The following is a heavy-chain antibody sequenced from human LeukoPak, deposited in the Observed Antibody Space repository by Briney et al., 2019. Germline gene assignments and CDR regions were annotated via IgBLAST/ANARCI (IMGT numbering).Heavy chain of an antibody. J-gene: IGHJ3*02. D-gene: IGHD6-13*01. CDR3: AKAGRAAAEGVSAFDI. V-gene: IGHV3-7*01. CDR1: GFTINPYW. CDR2: MKDGSNT. Sequence: GGSLRLSCAASGFTINPYWMSWVRQAPGKGLEWVANMKDGSNTYYVDSVKGRFTISRDNAKNSLSLQMNSLTVEDTAVYYCAKAGRAAAEGVSAFDIWGQGTMVTVSS.